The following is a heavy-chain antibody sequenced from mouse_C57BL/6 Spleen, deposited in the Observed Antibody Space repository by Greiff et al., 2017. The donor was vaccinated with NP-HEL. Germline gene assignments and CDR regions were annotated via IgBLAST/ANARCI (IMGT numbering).Heavy chain of an antibody. CDR2: IDPSDSYT. CDR3: ARRSQMDY. J-gene: IGHJ2*01. V-gene: IGHV1-50*01. CDR1: GYTFTSYW. Sequence: QVQLQQPGAELVKPGASVKLSCKASGYTFTSYWMQWVKQRPGQGLEWIGEIDPSDSYTNYNQKFKGKATLTVDTSSSTAYMQLSSLTSEDSAVYYCARRSQMDYWGKGTTLTVSS.